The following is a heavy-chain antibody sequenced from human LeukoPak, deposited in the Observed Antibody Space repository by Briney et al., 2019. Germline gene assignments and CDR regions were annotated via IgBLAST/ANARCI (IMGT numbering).Heavy chain of an antibody. Sequence: GGSLRLSCAASGFTFSSYGMHWVRQAPGKGLEWVAVISYDGSNKYYADSVKGRFTISRDNSKNTLYLQMNSLRAEDTAVYYCARDNDSRDPPHFDYWGQGTLVTVSS. D-gene: IGHD3-16*01. CDR2: ISYDGSNK. J-gene: IGHJ4*02. CDR1: GFTFSSYG. V-gene: IGHV3-30*03. CDR3: ARDNDSRDPPHFDY.